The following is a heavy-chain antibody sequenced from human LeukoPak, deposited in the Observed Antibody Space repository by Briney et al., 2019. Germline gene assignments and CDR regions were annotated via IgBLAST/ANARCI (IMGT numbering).Heavy chain of an antibody. J-gene: IGHJ6*02. V-gene: IGHV1-69*01. CDR3: ARVLVGELLSHYGMDV. CDR2: IIPIFGTA. CDR1: GGTFSSSA. D-gene: IGHD3-10*01. Sequence: SVKVSCKASGGTFSSSAISWVGQAPGQGLEWMGGIIPIFGTANYAQKFQGRVTITADESTSTAYMELRSLRSEETAVYYCARVLVGELLSHYGMDVWGQGTTVIVSS.